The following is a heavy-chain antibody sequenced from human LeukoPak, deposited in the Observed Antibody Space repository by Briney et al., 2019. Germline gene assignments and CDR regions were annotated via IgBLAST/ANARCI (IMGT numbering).Heavy chain of an antibody. D-gene: IGHD6-13*01. CDR1: GFTFSAYG. V-gene: IGHV3-30*02. CDR2: TRYDGRII. Sequence: GGSLRISCAASGFTFSAYGVHWVRQAPGKGLEWVAFTRYDGRIIHYADSVKGRFTISRDNSKNTLYLQMNSLTTEDTSLYYCARNRAAAGDWLDPWGQGTLVIVSS. CDR3: ARNRAAAGDWLDP. J-gene: IGHJ5*02.